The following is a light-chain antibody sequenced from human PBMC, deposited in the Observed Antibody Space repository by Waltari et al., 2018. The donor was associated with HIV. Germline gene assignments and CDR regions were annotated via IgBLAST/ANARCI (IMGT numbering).Light chain of an antibody. J-gene: IGLJ3*02. V-gene: IGLV2-14*01. CDR3: ASVTSNNILL. CDR2: EAT. CDR1: TSDKY. Sequence: QSALTQPASVSGSPGQSITIACTGTTSDKYISWYQRRPGDVPRLIFFEATNRPPCLPSRFSAAKSANTASLTISGLHTDDEADYFCASVTSNNILLFGGGTRLTVL.